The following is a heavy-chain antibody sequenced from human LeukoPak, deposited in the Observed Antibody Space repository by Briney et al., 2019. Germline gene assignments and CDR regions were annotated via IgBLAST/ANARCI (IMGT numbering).Heavy chain of an antibody. CDR1: GGSISSYY. CDR3: ARVRIYSGYARDYYYMDV. V-gene: IGHV4-59*01. CDR2: IYYSGST. Sequence: SETLSLTCTVSGGSISSYYWSWIRQPPGKGLEWIGYIYYSGSTNYNPSLKSRVTISVDTSKNQFSLKLSSVTAADTAVYYCARVRIYSGYARDYYYMDVWGKGTTVTVSS. J-gene: IGHJ6*03. D-gene: IGHD5-12*01.